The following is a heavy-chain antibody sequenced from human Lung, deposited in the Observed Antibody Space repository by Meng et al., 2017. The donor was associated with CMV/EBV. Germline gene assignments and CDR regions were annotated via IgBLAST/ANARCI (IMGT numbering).Heavy chain of an antibody. CDR2: VTPIVGIP. CDR3: ATSQCSSANCRDAYNWFNS. V-gene: IGHV1-69*02. D-gene: IGHD2-2*01. Sequence: XVXVSXXTSGGTFSDYTISWVRQAPGQGLEWMGRVTPIVGIPRYAQIFQDRVTITADKFTSTTYMELTGLTSTDTAVYYCATSQCSSANCRDAYNWFNSWGQGTLVXVSS. CDR1: GGTFSDYT. J-gene: IGHJ5*01.